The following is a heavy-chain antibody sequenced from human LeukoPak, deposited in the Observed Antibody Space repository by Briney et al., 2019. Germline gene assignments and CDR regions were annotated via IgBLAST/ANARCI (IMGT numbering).Heavy chain of an antibody. D-gene: IGHD3-16*02. CDR2: ISSSSSYI. CDR1: GFTFSSYS. Sequence: GGSLTLSCAASGFTFSSYSMNWVRQAPGKGLEWVSSISSSSSYIYYADSVKGRFTISRDNAKNSLYLQMNSLRAEDTAVYYCARETYDYIWGSYRYWGQGTLVTVSS. V-gene: IGHV3-21*01. J-gene: IGHJ4*02. CDR3: ARETYDYIWGSYRY.